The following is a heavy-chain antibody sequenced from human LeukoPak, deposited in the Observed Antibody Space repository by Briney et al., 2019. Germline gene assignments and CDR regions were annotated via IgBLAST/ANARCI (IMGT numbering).Heavy chain of an antibody. J-gene: IGHJ4*02. CDR3: AEARY. CDR2: INHSGST. V-gene: IGHV4-28*01. Sequence: SDTLSLTCAVSGYSITSSSWWGWIRQPPGKGLEWIGEINHSGSTNYNPSLKSRVTISVDTSKNQFSLKLSSVTAADTAVYYCAEARYWGQGTLVTVSS. CDR1: GYSITSSSW.